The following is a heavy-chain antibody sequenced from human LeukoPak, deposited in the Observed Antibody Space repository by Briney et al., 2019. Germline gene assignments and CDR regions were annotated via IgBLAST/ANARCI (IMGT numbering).Heavy chain of an antibody. J-gene: IGHJ4*02. D-gene: IGHD5-12*01. V-gene: IGHV3-23*01. CDR3: ARVPPFCGYDYFDY. CDR1: GFTFSSYA. Sequence: TGESLRLSCAASGFTFSSYAMSWVRQAPGKGLELVSAIRGSGGSTYYADSVKGRFTISRDKSKNKRHLQINSRRAEDTAVYYCARVPPFCGYDYFDYWGQGTLVTVSS. CDR2: IRGSGGST.